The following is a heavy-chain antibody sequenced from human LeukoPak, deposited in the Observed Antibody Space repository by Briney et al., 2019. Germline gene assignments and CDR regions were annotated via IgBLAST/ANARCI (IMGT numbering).Heavy chain of an antibody. J-gene: IGHJ5*02. CDR2: ISASGTSI. CDR3: ARDGT. V-gene: IGHV3-21*01. Sequence: GSLRLSCATSGFTFSTYTMNWVRQAPGKGLEWVSFISASGTSIYYADSVRGRFTISRDNAKNSLYLQMNSLRAEDTAVYYCARDGTWGPGTLVTVSS. CDR1: GFTFSTYT. D-gene: IGHD1-26*01.